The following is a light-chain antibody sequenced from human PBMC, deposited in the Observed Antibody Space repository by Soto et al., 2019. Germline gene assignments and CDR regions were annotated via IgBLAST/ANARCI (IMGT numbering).Light chain of an antibody. Sequence: QSVLTQPRSVSESPGQSVTISCTGTSSDVGAYNYVSWYQQHPGKVPKLIIYDVSKRPSGVPDRFSGSKSGNTASLTISGLQAEDDADYYCCSFAGTYMVFGGGTKVTVL. V-gene: IGLV2-11*01. CDR3: CSFAGTYMV. CDR2: DVS. CDR1: SSDVGAYNY. J-gene: IGLJ3*02.